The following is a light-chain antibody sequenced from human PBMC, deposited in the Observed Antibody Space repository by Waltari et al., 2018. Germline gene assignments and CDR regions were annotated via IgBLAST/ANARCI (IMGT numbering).Light chain of an antibody. CDR2: FGS. V-gene: IGKV2-28*01. CDR3: MQTLQTPLT. J-gene: IGKJ4*01. Sequence: EIVMTQSPLSLPVSAGEPASISCRSSQRLLYRNGNNNLVWHLQKPVQSPQLLIYFGSNRAPGVPDRFSSSGSGTDFTLKISRVEAEDVGVYYCMQTLQTPLTFGGGTKVEI. CDR1: QRLLYRNGNNN.